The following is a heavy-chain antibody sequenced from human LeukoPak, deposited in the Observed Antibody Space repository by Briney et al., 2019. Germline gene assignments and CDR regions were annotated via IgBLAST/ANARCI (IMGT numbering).Heavy chain of an antibody. Sequence: GESLKISCKGSGHSFTNYWLAWVRQMPGQGLEWMGIIYPGDSDTRYSPSFQGQVTISADKSISTAYLQWSGLKASDTAMYYCARHHYSGLYNWFDPWGQGTLVTVSS. CDR2: IYPGDSDT. CDR3: ARHHYSGLYNWFDP. V-gene: IGHV5-51*01. D-gene: IGHD1-26*01. J-gene: IGHJ5*02. CDR1: GHSFTNYW.